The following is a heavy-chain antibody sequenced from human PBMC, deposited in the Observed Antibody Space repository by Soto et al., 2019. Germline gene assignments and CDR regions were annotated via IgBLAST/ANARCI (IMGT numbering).Heavy chain of an antibody. V-gene: IGHV3-15*01. J-gene: IGHJ6*02. CDR3: TTRGKRGYSGYGSPYGMDV. CDR1: GFTFSNAW. D-gene: IGHD5-12*01. Sequence: EVQLVESGGGLVKPGGSLRLSCAASGFTFSNAWMSWVRQAPGKGLEWVGRIKSKTDGGTTDYAAPVKGRFTISRDDSKNTLYLQMNSLKTEDTAVYYCTTRGKRGYSGYGSPYGMDVWGQGTTVTVSS. CDR2: IKSKTDGGTT.